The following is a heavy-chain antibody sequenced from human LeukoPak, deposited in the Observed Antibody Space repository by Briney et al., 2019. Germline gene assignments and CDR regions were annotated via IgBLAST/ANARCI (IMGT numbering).Heavy chain of an antibody. D-gene: IGHD3-22*01. CDR1: GFTFSSYS. CDR2: ISSSSSYI. J-gene: IGHJ4*02. Sequence: PGGSLRLSCAASGFTFSSYSMNWVRQAPGKGLEWVSSISSSSSYIYYADSVKGRFTISRDNAKNSLYLQMNSLRAEDTAVYYCAGDTDYYDSSGYYLSRFDYWGQGTLVTVSS. CDR3: AGDTDYYDSSGYYLSRFDY. V-gene: IGHV3-21*01.